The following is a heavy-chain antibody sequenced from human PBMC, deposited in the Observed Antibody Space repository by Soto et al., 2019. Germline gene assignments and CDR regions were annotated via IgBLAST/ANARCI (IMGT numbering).Heavy chain of an antibody. J-gene: IGHJ4*02. Sequence: SETLSLTCTVSGGSINSGGYYWSWIRQHPGKGLEWIGYIYYSGSTYYNPSLKSRVTISVDTSKNQFSLKLTSVTAAYTAVYFCARAQTVFGIITVFDYWGQGTLVTVSS. D-gene: IGHD3-3*01. CDR1: GGSINSGGYY. CDR2: IYYSGST. CDR3: ARAQTVFGIITVFDY. V-gene: IGHV4-31*03.